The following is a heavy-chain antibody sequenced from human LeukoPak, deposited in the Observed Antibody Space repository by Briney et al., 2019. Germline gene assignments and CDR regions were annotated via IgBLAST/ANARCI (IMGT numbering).Heavy chain of an antibody. V-gene: IGHV3-64*02. CDR3: ARVFRGVIIGSPDY. CDR1: GFVFSNYA. D-gene: IGHD3-10*01. CDR2: INSNGGST. Sequence: GGSLRLSCAASGFVFSNYAMHWVRQAPGKGLEYVSAINSNGGSTYYVDSVKGRFTVSRDNSKSTMYLQMGSLRAEDMAAYYCARVFRGVIIGSPDYWGQGTLVTVSS. J-gene: IGHJ4*02.